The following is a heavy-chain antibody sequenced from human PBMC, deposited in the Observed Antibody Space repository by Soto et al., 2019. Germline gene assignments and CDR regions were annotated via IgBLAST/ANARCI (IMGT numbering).Heavy chain of an antibody. V-gene: IGHV3-43*01. J-gene: IGHJ4*02. CDR2: IGRDGIYT. Sequence: PGESLKISCAASGFTFDDFSMHWVRQAPGKGLEWVSLIGRDGIYTYYADSVKGRFTISRDNSKNSLYLQMNSLRTEDTAFYFCAKEKHDASWTAFDYWGQGTLVTVSS. CDR3: AKEKHDASWTAFDY. CDR1: GFTFDDFS. D-gene: IGHD2-2*01.